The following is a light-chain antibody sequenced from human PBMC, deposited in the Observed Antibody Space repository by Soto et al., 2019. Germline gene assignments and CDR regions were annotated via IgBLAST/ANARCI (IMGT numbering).Light chain of an antibody. V-gene: IGKV2-28*01. Sequence: DIVMTQSPLSLPVTPGEPASISCRSSQILLHSNGYNYLDWYLQKPGQSPQLLIYLGSNRASGVPDRFSGSGSGTEFTLKISRVEAEDVGVYYCMQARQTPITFGQGARLEIK. J-gene: IGKJ5*01. CDR3: MQARQTPIT. CDR1: QILLHSNGYNY. CDR2: LGS.